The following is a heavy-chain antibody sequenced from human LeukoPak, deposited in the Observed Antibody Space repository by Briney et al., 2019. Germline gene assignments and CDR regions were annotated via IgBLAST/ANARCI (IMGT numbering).Heavy chain of an antibody. Sequence: KSSETLSLTCTVSGASISRSNYYWGWIRQPPGKGLEWIGSIYYSGSTYYNPSLKSRITISVDTSKNAFSLKLSSVTAADTAVYYCARSHWGPYGSRIANWFDPWGQGTLVTVSS. V-gene: IGHV4-39*07. CDR2: IYYSGST. D-gene: IGHD6-13*01. CDR3: ARSHWGPYGSRIANWFDP. CDR1: GASISRSNYY. J-gene: IGHJ5*02.